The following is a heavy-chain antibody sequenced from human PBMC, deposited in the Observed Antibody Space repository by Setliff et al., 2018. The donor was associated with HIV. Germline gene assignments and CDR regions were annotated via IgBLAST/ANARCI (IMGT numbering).Heavy chain of an antibody. CDR2: IYYSGSS. D-gene: IGHD6-13*01. Sequence: PSETLSLTCTVSGGSISSGSYYWTWIRQPAGKGLEWIGSIYYSGSSYYNPSLKSRVTISVDTSKNQFSLELSSVTAADTAVYYCARHTVSPIPGISAAGGYFDYWGQGTLVTVSS. V-gene: IGHV4-39*01. CDR1: GGSISSGSYY. CDR3: ARHTVSPIPGISAAGGYFDY. J-gene: IGHJ4*02.